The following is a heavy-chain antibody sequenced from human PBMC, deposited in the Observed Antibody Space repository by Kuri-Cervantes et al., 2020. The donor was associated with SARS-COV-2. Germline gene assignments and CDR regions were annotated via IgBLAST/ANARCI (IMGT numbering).Heavy chain of an antibody. V-gene: IGHV3-30*03. D-gene: IGHD5-18*01. CDR3: AWSSDKAMERELDY. CDR1: GFSFSSYG. Sequence: GGSLRLSCAASGFSFSSYGMSWVRQAPGKGLEWVAVTSFDGSKKYYADSVKGRVTISRDNSKSTLYLQLNSLRPEDTAVYYCAWSSDKAMERELDYWGQGTLVTVSS. J-gene: IGHJ4*02. CDR2: TSFDGSKK.